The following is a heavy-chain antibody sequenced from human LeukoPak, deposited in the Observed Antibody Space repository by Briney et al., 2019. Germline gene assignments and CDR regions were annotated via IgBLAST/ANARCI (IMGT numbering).Heavy chain of an antibody. J-gene: IGHJ6*02. V-gene: IGHV4-31*03. D-gene: IGHD1-26*01. CDR1: GGSISSGGYY. CDR2: IYYSGST. CDR3: ARAIGSGSYRRTSPYGMDV. Sequence: PSETLSLTCTVSGGSISSGGYYWSWIRQHPGKGLEWIGYIYYSGSTYYNPSLKSRVTISVDTSKNQFSLKLSSVTAADTAVYYCARAIGSGSYRRTSPYGMDVWGQGTTVTVSS.